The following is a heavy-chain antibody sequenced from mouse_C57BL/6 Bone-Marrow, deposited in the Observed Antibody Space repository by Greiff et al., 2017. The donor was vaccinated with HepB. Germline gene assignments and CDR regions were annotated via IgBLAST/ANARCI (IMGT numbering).Heavy chain of an antibody. Sequence: EVKLVESGGGLVKPGGSLKLSCAASGFPFSDYGMHWVRQTPEKGLEWIAYISSGSSTIYYADTVKGRFTIARDNAKNTVFMQMTSLRSEDTAMYYCAGKFELLLYAIDYWGQGTSVTVSS. CDR3: AGKFELLLYAIDY. V-gene: IGHV5-17*01. CDR2: ISSGSSTI. CDR1: GFPFSDYG. D-gene: IGHD1-1*01. J-gene: IGHJ4*01.